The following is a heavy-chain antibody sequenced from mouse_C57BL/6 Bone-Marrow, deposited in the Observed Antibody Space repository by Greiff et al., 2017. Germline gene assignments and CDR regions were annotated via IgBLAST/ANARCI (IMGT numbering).Heavy chain of an antibody. CDR3: ARGAFAY. V-gene: IGHV1-54*01. CDR1: GYAFTNYL. J-gene: IGHJ3*01. Sequence: VKLLESGAELVRPGTSVKVSCKASGYAFTNYLIEWVKQRPGQGLEWIGVINPGSGGTNYNEKFKGKATLTADKSSSTAYMQLSSLTSEDSAVYFCARGAFAYWGQGTLVTVTA. CDR2: INPGSGGT.